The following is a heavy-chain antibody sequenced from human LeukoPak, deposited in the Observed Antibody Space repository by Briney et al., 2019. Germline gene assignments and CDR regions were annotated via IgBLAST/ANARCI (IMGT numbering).Heavy chain of an antibody. CDR2: INHSGST. V-gene: IGHV4-34*01. J-gene: IGHJ3*02. D-gene: IGHD3-3*01. Sequence: SETLSLTCAVYGGSSSGYYWSWIRQPPGKGLEWIGEINHSGSTNYNPSLKSRVTISVDTSKNQFSLKLSSVTAADTAVYYCAAVYYDFWSEGFDIWGQGTMVTVSS. CDR3: AAVYYDFWSEGFDI. CDR1: GGSSSGYY.